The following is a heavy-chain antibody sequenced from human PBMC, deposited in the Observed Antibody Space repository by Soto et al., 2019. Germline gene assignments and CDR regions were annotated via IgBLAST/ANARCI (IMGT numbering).Heavy chain of an antibody. J-gene: IGHJ4*02. CDR2: IIPIFGTA. Sequence: SVKVSCKASGGTFSSYAISWVRQAPGQGLEWMGGIIPIFGTANYAQKFQGRVTITADESTSTAYMELSSLRSEDTAVYYCASPSGPHRPFTFDYWGQGTLVTVYS. CDR3: ASPSGPHRPFTFDY. D-gene: IGHD2-15*01. CDR1: GGTFSSYA. V-gene: IGHV1-69*13.